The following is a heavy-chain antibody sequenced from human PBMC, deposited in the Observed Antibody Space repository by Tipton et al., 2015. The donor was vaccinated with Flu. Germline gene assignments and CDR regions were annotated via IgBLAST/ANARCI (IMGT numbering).Heavy chain of an antibody. V-gene: IGHV3-15*01. CDR2: IKSNVDGGTT. D-gene: IGHD2-15*01. J-gene: IGHJ4*02. CDR1: GFTFRDVW. CDR3: ARDTSYCSGGSCDY. Sequence: SLRLSCVASGFTFRDVWMSWVRQAPGKGLEWVARIKSNVDGGTTNYTAPVKGRFTISRDDSKNTLYLQMNSLRVEDTAVYYCARDTSYCSGGSCDYWGQGTLVTVSS.